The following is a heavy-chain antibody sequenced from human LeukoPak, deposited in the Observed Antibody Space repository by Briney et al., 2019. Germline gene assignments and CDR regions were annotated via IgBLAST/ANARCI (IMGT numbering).Heavy chain of an antibody. D-gene: IGHD3-16*01. J-gene: IGHJ4*02. Sequence: SETLSLTCTVSGGSISSYYWSWIRQPPGKGLEWIGYIYYSGSTNYNPSLKSRVTISVDTSKNQFSLKVSSVTAADTAVYYCARLKGEASVTERFDYWGQGTLVTVSS. CDR2: IYYSGST. V-gene: IGHV4-59*08. CDR1: GGSISSYY. CDR3: ARLKGEASVTERFDY.